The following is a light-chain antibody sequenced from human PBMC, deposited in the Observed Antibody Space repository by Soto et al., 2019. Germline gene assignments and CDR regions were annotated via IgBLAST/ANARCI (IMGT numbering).Light chain of an antibody. CDR3: QQYGSSPA. CDR1: QSVSRSY. J-gene: IGKJ4*01. Sequence: EIVLTQSPGTLSLSPGERATLSCRASQSVSRSYLAWYQQKPGQAPRLLIYGAYSRATGIPDRFSGSGSGEDFTLTISRLEPEDLAGYYCQQYGSSPAFGGGTKVELK. CDR2: GAY. V-gene: IGKV3-20*01.